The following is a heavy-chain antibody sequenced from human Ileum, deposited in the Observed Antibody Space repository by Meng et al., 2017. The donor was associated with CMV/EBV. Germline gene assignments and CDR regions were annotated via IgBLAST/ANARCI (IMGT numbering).Heavy chain of an antibody. CDR2: ENPKSGST. CDR1: GYTFSTYD. Sequence: ASVKVSCKASGYTFSTYDIHWVRQAAGQGPEWMGWENPKSGSTQFARKFQDRVIMTSNISINTAYMELSSLTSEDTAVYYCARLMIFGQESDYWGQGKLVNGAS. J-gene: IGHJ4*02. CDR3: ARLMIFGQESDY. V-gene: IGHV1-8*01. D-gene: IGHD3/OR15-3a*01.